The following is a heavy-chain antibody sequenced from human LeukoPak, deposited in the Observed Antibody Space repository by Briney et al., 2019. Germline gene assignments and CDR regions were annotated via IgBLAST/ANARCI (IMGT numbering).Heavy chain of an antibody. D-gene: IGHD3-22*01. Sequence: ASVKVSCKASGYTFTDYNIHWVRQAPGQGLEWMGWINPNSGGTNYAQKFQGRVTMTRDTSISTAYMELSRLRSDDTAVYYCARDGYYDSSGYYRWGQGTLVTVSS. J-gene: IGHJ4*02. CDR3: ARDGYYDSSGYYR. CDR2: INPNSGGT. CDR1: GYTFTDYN. V-gene: IGHV1-2*02.